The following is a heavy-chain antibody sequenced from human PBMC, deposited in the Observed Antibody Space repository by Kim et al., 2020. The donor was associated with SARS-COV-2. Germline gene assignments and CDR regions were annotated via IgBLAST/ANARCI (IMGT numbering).Heavy chain of an antibody. CDR3: TTDQYDGFGELFPRPPFGP. J-gene: IGHJ5*02. D-gene: IGHD3-10*01. V-gene: IGHV3-15*01. CDR2: IKSKTDGGTT. Sequence: GGSLRLSCAASGFTFSNAWMSWVRQAPGKGLEWVGRIKSKTDGGTTDYAAPVKGRFTISRDDSKNTLYLQMNSLKTEDTAVYYCTTDQYDGFGELFPRPPFGPWGQGTLVTVSS. CDR1: GFTFSNAW.